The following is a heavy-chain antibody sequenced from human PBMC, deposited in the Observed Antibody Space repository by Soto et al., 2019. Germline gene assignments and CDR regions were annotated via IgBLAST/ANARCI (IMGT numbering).Heavy chain of an antibody. V-gene: IGHV4-34*01. CDR3: ASSEVPAAMGDTVMVLDY. CDR2: INHSGST. J-gene: IGHJ4*02. Sequence: TLSLTCAVYGGSFSGYYWSWIRQPPGKGLEWIGEINHSGSTNYNPSLKSRVTISVDTSKNQFSLKLSSVTAADTAVYYCASSEVPAAMGDTVMVLDYWGKGTLVTVSS. D-gene: IGHD2-2*01. CDR1: GGSFSGYY.